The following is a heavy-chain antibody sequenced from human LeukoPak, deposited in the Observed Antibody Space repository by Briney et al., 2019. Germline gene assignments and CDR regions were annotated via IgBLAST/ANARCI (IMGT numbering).Heavy chain of an antibody. V-gene: IGHV4-61*01. CDR3: ARGQKYRNGYTVTELGSGYFDY. Sequence: SETLSLTCTVSGGSISSSSYYWSWIRQPPGKGLEYIGYIFYSGRTNYNPSLKSRLTISVDTSKNQFSLTLSSVTAADTAVYYCARGQKYRNGYTVTELGSGYFDYWGQGTLVTVSS. CDR1: GGSISSSSYY. CDR2: IFYSGRT. J-gene: IGHJ4*02. D-gene: IGHD5-18*01.